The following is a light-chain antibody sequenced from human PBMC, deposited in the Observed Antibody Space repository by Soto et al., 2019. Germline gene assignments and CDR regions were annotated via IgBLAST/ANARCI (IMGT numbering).Light chain of an antibody. CDR1: QSLLHSNGYSY. CDR3: MQVLQSLYS. V-gene: IGKV2-28*01. J-gene: IGKJ2*03. CDR2: LGS. Sequence: VMTQSPLSLSVTPGEPAFISCRSSQSLLHSNGYSYLDWYLQKPGQSPQLLIYLGSNRASGVPDRFSGSGSGTDFTLRISRVEAEDVGVYYCMQVLQSLYSFGQGTKLEIK.